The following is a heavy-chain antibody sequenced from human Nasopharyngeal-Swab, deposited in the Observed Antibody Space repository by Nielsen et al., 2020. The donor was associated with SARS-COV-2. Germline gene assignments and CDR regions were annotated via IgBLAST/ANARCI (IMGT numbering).Heavy chain of an antibody. J-gene: IGHJ4*02. CDR2: FYSSGNT. CDR1: GFTVSNNY. Sequence: GESLKISCAASGFTVSNNYMSWVRQAPGKGLEWVSVFYSSGNTYYADSVKGRVTISRDISKNTLYLQMNSLRAEDTAVYYCARSPYSINWYYFDYWGQGTLVTVSS. V-gene: IGHV3-66*01. D-gene: IGHD6-13*01. CDR3: ARSPYSINWYYFDY.